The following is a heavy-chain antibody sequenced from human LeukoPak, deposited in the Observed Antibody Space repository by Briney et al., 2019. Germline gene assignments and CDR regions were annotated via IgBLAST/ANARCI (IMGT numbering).Heavy chain of an antibody. CDR2: INHSGST. Sequence: SETLSLTCAVYGGSFSGYYWSWIRQPPGKGLEWIGEINHSGSTNYNPSLKSRVTISVDTSKNQFSLKLSSVTAADTAVYYCARIKASSWCSRYNWFDPWGQGTLVTVSS. V-gene: IGHV4-34*01. D-gene: IGHD6-13*01. J-gene: IGHJ5*02. CDR1: GGSFSGYY. CDR3: ARIKASSWCSRYNWFDP.